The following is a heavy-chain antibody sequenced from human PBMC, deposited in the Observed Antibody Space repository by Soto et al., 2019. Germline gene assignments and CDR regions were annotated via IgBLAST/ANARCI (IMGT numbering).Heavy chain of an antibody. V-gene: IGHV3-30-3*01. CDR1: GFTFSSYA. J-gene: IGHJ4*02. Sequence: QVQLVESGGGVVQPGRSLRLSCAASGFTFSSYAMHWVRQAPGNGLEWVAVISYDGSNKYYADSVKGRFTISRDNSKNTLYLQMNSLRAEDTAVYYCARGLTSYDSSGYYDYFDYWGQGTLVTVSS. CDR2: ISYDGSNK. D-gene: IGHD3-22*01. CDR3: ARGLTSYDSSGYYDYFDY.